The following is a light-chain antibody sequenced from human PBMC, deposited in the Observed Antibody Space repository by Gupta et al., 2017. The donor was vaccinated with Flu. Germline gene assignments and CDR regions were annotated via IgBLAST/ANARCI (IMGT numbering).Light chain of an antibody. Sequence: NRTKVGNQGAALMHNNQGPTPTVRSYRNNNRRSGISERFSASRSGDTASLTITGLQPEDEANYYSSAWNKTLNVSMFGGGTKLTVL. CDR2: RNN. J-gene: IGLJ3*02. CDR1: RTKVGNQG. V-gene: IGLV10-54*04. CDR3: SAWNKTLNVSM.